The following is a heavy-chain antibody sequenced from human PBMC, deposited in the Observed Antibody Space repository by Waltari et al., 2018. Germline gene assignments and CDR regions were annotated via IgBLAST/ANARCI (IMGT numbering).Heavy chain of an antibody. CDR3: ASYDFDSRGYTYGMDV. CDR1: GFTFSDHY. Sequence: EVQLVESGGGLVQPGGSLRLSCAASGFTFSDHYIAWVRQAPGKGLEWVGRSRDKANSYTTEFAASVKGRFTISRDDSKKSLYLQMDSLKTEDTAVYYCASYDFDSRGYTYGMDVWGQGTTVTVSS. V-gene: IGHV3-72*01. J-gene: IGHJ6*02. CDR2: SRDKANSYTT. D-gene: IGHD3-22*01.